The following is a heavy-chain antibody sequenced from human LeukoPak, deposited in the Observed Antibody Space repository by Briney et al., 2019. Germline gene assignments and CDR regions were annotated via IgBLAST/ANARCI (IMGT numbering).Heavy chain of an antibody. Sequence: GGSLRLSCAVSGFSVSNKYVSWFRQAPGKGLECVSAIHASGNRHYSDSVEGRFIISRDIYKNTIYLQMNSLRAEDTAVYYCARTAGYSSSWDLSDYWGQGTLVTVSS. CDR1: GFSVSNKY. V-gene: IGHV3-53*01. CDR2: IHASGNR. D-gene: IGHD6-13*01. J-gene: IGHJ4*02. CDR3: ARTAGYSSSWDLSDY.